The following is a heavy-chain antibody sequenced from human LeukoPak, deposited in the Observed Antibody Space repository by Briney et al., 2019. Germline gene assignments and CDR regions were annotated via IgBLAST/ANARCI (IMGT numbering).Heavy chain of an antibody. V-gene: IGHV3-23*01. CDR2: ISGSGGST. J-gene: IGHJ4*02. Sequence: GGSLRLSCAASGFTFSSYAMSWARQAPGKGLEWVSAISGSGGSTYYADSVKGRFTISRDNSKNTLYLQMNSLRAEDTAVYYCAKDSNRGYDFWSGPFDYWGQGTLVTVSS. CDR3: AKDSNRGYDFWSGPFDY. D-gene: IGHD3-3*01. CDR1: GFTFSSYA.